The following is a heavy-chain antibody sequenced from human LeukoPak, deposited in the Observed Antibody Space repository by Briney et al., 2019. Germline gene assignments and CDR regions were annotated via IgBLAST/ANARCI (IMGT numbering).Heavy chain of an antibody. CDR3: ARALSGYYYYMDV. J-gene: IGHJ6*03. CDR2: ISSSGTSI. Sequence: GGSLRLSCAASGFTFTNYGMNWARQPPGKGLEWVSSISSSGTSIDYADSVKGRFTVSRDSATNSLYLQMNSLRAEDTAVYYCARALSGYYYYMDVWGKGTTVTVSS. V-gene: IGHV3-21*01. D-gene: IGHD6-25*01. CDR1: GFTFTNYG.